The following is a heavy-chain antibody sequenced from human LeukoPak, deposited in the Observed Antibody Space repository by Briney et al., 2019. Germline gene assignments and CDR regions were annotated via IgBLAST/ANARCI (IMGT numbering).Heavy chain of an antibody. CDR1: GFSFRSYG. V-gene: IGHV3-30*03. J-gene: IGHJ4*02. CDR3: ARTREQWQVLDY. Sequence: GGFLRLSCAASGFSFRSYGIHWVRQAPGKGLEWVAVISHEGSFQNYADSVKGRFTISRDNSKNMVFLQMNSLSAEDTAVYYCARTREQWQVLDYWGQGTLVTVSS. D-gene: IGHD6-19*01. CDR2: ISHEGSFQ.